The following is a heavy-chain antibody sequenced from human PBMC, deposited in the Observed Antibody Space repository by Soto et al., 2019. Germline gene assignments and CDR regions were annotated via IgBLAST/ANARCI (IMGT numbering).Heavy chain of an antibody. CDR1: GFTFSTYW. J-gene: IGHJ5*02. D-gene: IGHD6-6*01. CDR3: ARGHSTSPNWFDP. CDR2: IKVDGSEI. V-gene: IGHV3-7*03. Sequence: GALRISGEASGFTFSTYWMSWVRQPPGKGLEWVANIKVDGSEIYYVGSVKGRFTISRDNAKNSLYLQMNSLRAEDTAVYYCARGHSTSPNWFDPWGQGTLVTVSS.